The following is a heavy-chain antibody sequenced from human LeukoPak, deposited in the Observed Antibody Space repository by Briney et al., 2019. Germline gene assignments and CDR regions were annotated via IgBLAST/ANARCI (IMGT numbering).Heavy chain of an antibody. CDR1: GFTFSGST. Sequence: GGSLKLSCAASGFTFSGSTIHWVRQASGKGLEWIGRIRSKANSYATAYAASLKGRFTISRDDAKNTAYLQMDSLKTEDTAVYYCTSPQADSGATYFRHWGQGTLVTVSS. V-gene: IGHV3-73*01. CDR3: TSPQADSGATYFRH. J-gene: IGHJ1*01. D-gene: IGHD6-19*01. CDR2: IRSKANSYAT.